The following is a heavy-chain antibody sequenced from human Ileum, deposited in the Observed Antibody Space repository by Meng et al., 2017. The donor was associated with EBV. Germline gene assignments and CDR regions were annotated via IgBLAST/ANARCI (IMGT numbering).Heavy chain of an antibody. CDR2: ISNCSSYL. V-gene: IGHV3-21*01. D-gene: IGHD1-26*01. Sequence: EVQLVESGGGLVQPGGSLRLSCAASGFTFSDYNINWVRQAPGKGLEWVSSISNCSSYLYYADSVKGRFTISRDNANNSLYLQMNSLRAEDTAVYYCVRSLSGSGSSELDTWGQGTLVTVAS. J-gene: IGHJ5*02. CDR1: GFTFSDYN. CDR3: VRSLSGSGSSELDT.